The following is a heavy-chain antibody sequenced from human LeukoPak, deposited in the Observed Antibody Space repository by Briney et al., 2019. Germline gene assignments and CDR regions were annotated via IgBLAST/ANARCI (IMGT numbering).Heavy chain of an antibody. CDR2: INPNNGGT. CDR3: ARLEFLGTGGWFDP. V-gene: IGHV1-2*02. J-gene: IGHJ5*02. D-gene: IGHD7-27*01. Sequence: ASVKVSCKASGYTFTGYYLHWVRQAPGQGLEWMGWINPNNGGTKSAQKFQGRVTMTSDTSITTAYMEMRSLRSDDTAVYYCARLEFLGTGGWFDPWGQGTLVTVSS. CDR1: GYTFTGYY.